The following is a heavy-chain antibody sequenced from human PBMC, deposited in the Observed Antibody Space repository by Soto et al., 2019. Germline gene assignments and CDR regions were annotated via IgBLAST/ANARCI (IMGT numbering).Heavy chain of an antibody. V-gene: IGHV1-18*01. CDR3: AMVDNYVTPTPQDV. CDR1: GYIFVNYG. CDR2: ISPYTGDT. J-gene: IGHJ6*02. D-gene: IGHD3-16*01. Sequence: QVQLVQSGDEMRKPGASVRVSCKASGYIFVNYGIAWVRQAPGQGLGWMGWISPYTGDTHSASKVQGRLTMTTDTSTSTAYMDLGRLTSDDTAVYYCAMVDNYVTPTPQDVWGQGTTVTVSS.